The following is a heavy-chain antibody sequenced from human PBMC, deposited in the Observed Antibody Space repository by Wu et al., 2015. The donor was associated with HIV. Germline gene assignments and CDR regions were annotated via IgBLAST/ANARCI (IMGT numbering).Heavy chain of an antibody. V-gene: IGHV1-2*02. J-gene: IGHJ4*02. CDR2: INPNSGGT. Sequence: KTSGPSVKVSCKTSGYTFTGYYMHWVRQAPGQGLEWMGWINPNSGGTNYAQKFQDRVTLTFDMSISTAYMELSSLRSDDTAVFYCATDTYNVLTGFSHYYFDHWGQGTVVTVSS. CDR3: ATDTYNVLTGFSHYYFDH. D-gene: IGHD3-9*01. CDR1: GYTFTGYY.